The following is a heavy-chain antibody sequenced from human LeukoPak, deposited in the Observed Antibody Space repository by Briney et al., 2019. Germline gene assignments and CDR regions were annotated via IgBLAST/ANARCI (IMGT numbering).Heavy chain of an antibody. V-gene: IGHV3-15*01. CDR2: IKSKTDGGTT. CDR1: GFTFSNAW. Sequence: GGSLRLSCAASGFTFSNAWMSWVRQAPGKGLEWVGRIKSKTDGGTTDYAAPVKGRFTISRDDSKNTLYLQMNSLKTEDTAVYYCTTNYYDSSGYYFVNYYYYMDVWGKGTTVTVSS. J-gene: IGHJ6*03. CDR3: TTNYYDSSGYYFVNYYYYMDV. D-gene: IGHD3-22*01.